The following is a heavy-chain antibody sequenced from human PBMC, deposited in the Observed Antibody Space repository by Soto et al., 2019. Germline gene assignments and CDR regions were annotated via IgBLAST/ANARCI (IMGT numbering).Heavy chain of an antibody. CDR1: GFTFSSYS. Sequence: GGSLRLSCAASGFTFSSYSMNWVRQAPGKGLEWVSSISSSSSYIYYADSGKGRFTIARDNAKNSLYLQMNSLRAKHTAVYYCARDGPDCSGGSCPDAFDIWGQGTMVTVSS. CDR3: ARDGPDCSGGSCPDAFDI. CDR2: ISSSSSYI. D-gene: IGHD2-15*01. J-gene: IGHJ3*02. V-gene: IGHV3-21*01.